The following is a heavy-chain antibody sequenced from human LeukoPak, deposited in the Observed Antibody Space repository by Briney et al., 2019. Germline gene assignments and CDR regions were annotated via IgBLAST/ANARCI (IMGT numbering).Heavy chain of an antibody. J-gene: IGHJ6*04. CDR3: AKVGRGQFLGGVRGGMDV. V-gene: IGHV3-23*01. CDR1: GFTFSNYA. Sequence: GGSLRLSCAASGFTFSNYAMSWVRQAPEKGLEWVSGISGGGGSTYYADSVKGRFTISRDNSKNTLYLQMNSLRAEDTAVYYCAKVGRGQFLGGVRGGMDVWGKGTTVTVSS. D-gene: IGHD3-16*01. CDR2: ISGGGGST.